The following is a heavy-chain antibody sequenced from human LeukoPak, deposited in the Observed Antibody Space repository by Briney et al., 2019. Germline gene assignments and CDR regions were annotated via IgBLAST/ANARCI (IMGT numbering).Heavy chain of an antibody. Sequence: SETLSLTCTVSGYSISSGYYWGWIRQPPGKGPEWIGSIYHSGSTYYNPSLKSRVTISVDTSKNQFSLKLSSVTAADTAVYYCARDSGSYLQGPPDAFDIWGEGTMVTVSS. J-gene: IGHJ3*02. D-gene: IGHD1-26*01. CDR2: IYHSGST. V-gene: IGHV4-38-2*02. CDR3: ARDSGSYLQGPPDAFDI. CDR1: GYSISSGYY.